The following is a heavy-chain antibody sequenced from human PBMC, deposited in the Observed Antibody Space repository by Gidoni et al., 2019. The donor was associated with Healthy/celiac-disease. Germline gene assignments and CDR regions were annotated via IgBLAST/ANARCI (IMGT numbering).Heavy chain of an antibody. Sequence: QVQLVQSGAEVKKPGASVKVSCKASGYTFTSYGISWVRQAPGQGLEWMGWISAYNGNTNYAQKLQGRVTMTTDTSTSTAYMELRSLRSDDTAVYYCARASNPRPVVVVAGDWFDPWGQGTLVTVSS. V-gene: IGHV1-18*01. J-gene: IGHJ5*02. CDR1: GYTFTSYG. CDR2: ISAYNGNT. D-gene: IGHD2-15*01. CDR3: ARASNPRPVVVVAGDWFDP.